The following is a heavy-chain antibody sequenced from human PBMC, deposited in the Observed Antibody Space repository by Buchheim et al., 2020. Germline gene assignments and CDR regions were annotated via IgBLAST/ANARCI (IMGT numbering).Heavy chain of an antibody. Sequence: EVQLVESGGGLVQPGGSLRLSCAASGFTFSSYEMNWVRQAPGKGLEWVSYISSSGSTIYYADSVKGRFTISRYNDKPSLYLQINSLRAEDTAVYYCARDGIGYSYGLAVDYWGQGTL. CDR1: GFTFSSYE. D-gene: IGHD5-18*01. CDR3: ARDGIGYSYGLAVDY. CDR2: ISSSGSTI. V-gene: IGHV3-48*03. J-gene: IGHJ4*02.